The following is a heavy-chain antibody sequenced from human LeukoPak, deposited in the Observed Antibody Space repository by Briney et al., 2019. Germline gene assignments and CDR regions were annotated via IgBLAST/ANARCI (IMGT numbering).Heavy chain of an antibody. J-gene: IGHJ3*02. V-gene: IGHV4-4*07. CDR1: GGSISSYY. CDR2: IYSSGST. Sequence: SETLALTFNVSGGSISSYYWSWVRQPAGKGLEWIGRIYSSGSTNYNPSLNSRVTMSVDTSKSQFSLKLTSVTAADTAVYYCARTSPKNGAFDIWGQGTMVALSS. D-gene: IGHD2-8*01. CDR3: ARTSPKNGAFDI.